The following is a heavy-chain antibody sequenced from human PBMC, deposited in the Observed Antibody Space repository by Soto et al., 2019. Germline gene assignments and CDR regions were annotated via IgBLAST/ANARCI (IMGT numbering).Heavy chain of an antibody. CDR2: IYYSGST. CDR1: GGSISSSSYY. Sequence: PSETLSLTCTVSGGSISSSSYYWGWIRQPPGKGLEWIGSIYYSGSTYYNPSLKSRVTISVDTSKNQFSLKLSSVTAADTVVYYCARTLGWLKTNWFDPWGQGTLVTVSS. V-gene: IGHV4-39*07. D-gene: IGHD5-12*01. CDR3: ARTLGWLKTNWFDP. J-gene: IGHJ5*02.